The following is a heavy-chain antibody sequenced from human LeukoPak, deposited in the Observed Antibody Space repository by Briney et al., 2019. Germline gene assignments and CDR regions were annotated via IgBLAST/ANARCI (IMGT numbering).Heavy chain of an antibody. D-gene: IGHD3-10*01. Sequence: ASVKVSCKASGYTFTSYGISWVRQAPGQGLEWTGWISAYNGNTNYAQKLQGRVTMTTDTSTSTAYMELRSLRSDDTAVYYCAKDGVWFGELPYFDYWGQGTLVTVSS. CDR2: ISAYNGNT. CDR1: GYTFTSYG. V-gene: IGHV1-18*01. J-gene: IGHJ4*02. CDR3: AKDGVWFGELPYFDY.